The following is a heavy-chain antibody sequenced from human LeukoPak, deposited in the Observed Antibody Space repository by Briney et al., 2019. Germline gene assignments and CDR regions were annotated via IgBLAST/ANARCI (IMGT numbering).Heavy chain of an antibody. D-gene: IGHD3-10*01. J-gene: IGHJ6*02. CDR3: ARDPGGFGELFGTSGLDA. Sequence: KPSETLSLTCTVSGDSINSGGYYWSWIRQHPGKGLEWIGFIYYTGYTYSNPSLKSRFAISLDTSKNQFSLKLNSVTAADTAVYYCARDPGGFGELFGTSGLDAWGQGTTVLVSS. V-gene: IGHV4-31*03. CDR2: IYYTGYT. CDR1: GDSINSGGYY.